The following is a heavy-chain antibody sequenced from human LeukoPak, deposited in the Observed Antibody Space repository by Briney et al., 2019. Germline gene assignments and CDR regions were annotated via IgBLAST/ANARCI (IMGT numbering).Heavy chain of an antibody. CDR2: ISGSGGST. CDR3: AKLSGYYYDSSGYYPDY. D-gene: IGHD3-22*01. V-gene: IGHV3-23*01. J-gene: IGHJ4*02. Sequence: PGGSLRLSCAASGFTFSSYAMSWVRQAPGKGLEWVSAISGSGGSTYYADSVKGRFTISRDNSKNTLYLQMNSLRAEDTAVYYCAKLSGYYYDSSGYYPDYWGQGTLVTVSS. CDR1: GFTFSSYA.